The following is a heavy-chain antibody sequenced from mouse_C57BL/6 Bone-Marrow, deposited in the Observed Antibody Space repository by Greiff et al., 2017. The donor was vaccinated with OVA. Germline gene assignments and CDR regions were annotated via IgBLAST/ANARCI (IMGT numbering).Heavy chain of an antibody. V-gene: IGHV1-54*01. CDR1: GYAFTNYL. Sequence: LQQSGAELVRPGTSVKVSCKASGYAFTNYLIEWVKQRPGQGLEWIGVINPGSGGTNYNEKFKGKATLTADKSSSTAYMQLSSLTSEDSAVYFCARSGNWDHDYWGQGTTLTVSS. CDR2: INPGSGGT. CDR3: ARSGNWDHDY. D-gene: IGHD4-1*01. J-gene: IGHJ2*01.